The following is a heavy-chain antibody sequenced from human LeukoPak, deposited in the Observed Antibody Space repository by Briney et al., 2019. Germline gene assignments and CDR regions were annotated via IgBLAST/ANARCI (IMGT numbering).Heavy chain of an antibody. Sequence: GASVKVSCKVSGYTLTELSMHWVRQAPGKGLEWMGGFDPEDGETIYAQKFQGRVTMTRDTSTSTVYMELSSLRSEDTAVYYCARDSQDYGDYWGQGTLVTVSS. V-gene: IGHV1-24*01. CDR3: ARDSQDYGDY. J-gene: IGHJ4*02. CDR2: FDPEDGET. D-gene: IGHD4-17*01. CDR1: GYTLTELS.